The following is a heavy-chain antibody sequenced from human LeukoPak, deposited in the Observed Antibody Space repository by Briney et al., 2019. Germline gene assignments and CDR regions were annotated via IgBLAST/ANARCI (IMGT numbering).Heavy chain of an antibody. CDR3: ARYCSTTSCYTGYYYGMDV. V-gene: IGHV3-23*01. J-gene: IGHJ6*02. CDR1: GFTFSGYA. D-gene: IGHD2-2*02. CDR2: ISGSAGST. Sequence: PGGSLRLSCVASGFTFSGYAMSWVRQAPGRGLEWISGISGSAGSTNYADSVKGRFTISRDNSKNTLYLQMNSLRAEDTAVYYCARYCSTTSCYTGYYYGMDVWGQGTTVTVSS.